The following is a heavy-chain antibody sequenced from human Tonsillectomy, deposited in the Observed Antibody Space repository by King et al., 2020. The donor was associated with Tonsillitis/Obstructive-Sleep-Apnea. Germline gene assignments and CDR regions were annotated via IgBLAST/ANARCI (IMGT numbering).Heavy chain of an antibody. CDR2: MNPNSGNT. D-gene: IGHD1-7*01. CDR1: GYTFTTYD. CDR3: ARRHLTGTTYNWFDP. J-gene: IGHJ5*02. Sequence: QLVQSGTEVKKPGASVKVSCKASGYTFTTYDINWVRQATGQGLEWMGWMNPNSGNTGYTQKFQGRVTMTRNTSISTAYMELSSLRSEDTAVYYCARRHLTGTTYNWFDPWGQGTLVTVSS. V-gene: IGHV1-8*01.